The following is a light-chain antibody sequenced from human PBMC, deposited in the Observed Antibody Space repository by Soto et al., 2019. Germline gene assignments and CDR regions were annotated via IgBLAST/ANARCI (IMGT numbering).Light chain of an antibody. J-gene: IGKJ1*01. CDR1: QSVSSNY. Sequence: EIVLTQSPGTLSLSPGERATLSCRSSQSVSSNYLAWYQQKPDQAPRLVIYDVSGRATGIPDRFSGSVSGTDFTLTISRLEPEDFAVYYCQQYGSSPTFGQGTKVEIK. CDR2: DVS. V-gene: IGKV3-20*01. CDR3: QQYGSSPT.